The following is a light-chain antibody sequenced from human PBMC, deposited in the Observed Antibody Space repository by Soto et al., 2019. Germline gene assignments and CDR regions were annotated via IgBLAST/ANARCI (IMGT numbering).Light chain of an antibody. CDR3: CSYAGRSTWV. V-gene: IGLV2-23*02. CDR2: EVT. J-gene: IGLJ3*02. Sequence: QSALTQPASVSGSPGQSITISCTGTSSDVGSYNFVSWYQQHPGKAPKLMIYEVTKRPSGVSNRFSGSKSGNTASLTISGLQAEDDADYYCCSYAGRSTWVFGGGTKLTVL. CDR1: SSDVGSYNF.